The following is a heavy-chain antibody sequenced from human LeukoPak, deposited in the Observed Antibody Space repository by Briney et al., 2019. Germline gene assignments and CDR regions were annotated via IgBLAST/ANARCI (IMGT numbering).Heavy chain of an antibody. D-gene: IGHD2-15*01. J-gene: IGHJ4*02. CDR3: AKESEGSSGSGY. CDR1: GFTFSTYA. Sequence: PGGSLRLSCAASGFTFSTYAMSWVRQAPGKGLQWVSGICGTGGSTNYADSVKGLFTISRDNSKNTLYLQMNSLRAEDTAVYYCAKESEGSSGSGYWGQGTLVTVSS. V-gene: IGHV3-23*01. CDR2: ICGTGGST.